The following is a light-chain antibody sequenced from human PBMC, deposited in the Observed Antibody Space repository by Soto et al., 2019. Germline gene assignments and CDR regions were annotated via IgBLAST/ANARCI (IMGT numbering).Light chain of an antibody. Sequence: VTTDSPNSLPVRLRERATIHCNSRQSLTYKSNNKNYLGWYQQKQGQPPKLLIYWASTRESGVPDRFSGSGYGTDFNLTISSLQAEDVAVYYCQQYYSTPITFGQGTRLEIK. CDR3: QQYYSTPIT. CDR2: WAS. V-gene: IGKV4-1*01. CDR1: QSLTYKSNNKNY. J-gene: IGKJ5*01.